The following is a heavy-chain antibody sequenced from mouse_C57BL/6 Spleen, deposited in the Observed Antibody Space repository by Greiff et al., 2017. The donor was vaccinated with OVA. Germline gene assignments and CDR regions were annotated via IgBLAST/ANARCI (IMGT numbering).Heavy chain of an antibody. V-gene: IGHV1-15*01. CDR1: GYTFTDYE. J-gene: IGHJ4*01. CDR3: TRREIYDGNYVYAMDY. CDR2: IDPETGGP. D-gene: IGHD2-1*01. Sequence: VQLQQSGAELVRPGASVTLSCKASGYTFTDYEMHWVKQTPVHGLEWIGAIDPETGGPAYNQKFKGKAILTADQSSSTAYMELRSLTSEDSAVYYCTRREIYDGNYVYAMDYWGQGTSVTVSS.